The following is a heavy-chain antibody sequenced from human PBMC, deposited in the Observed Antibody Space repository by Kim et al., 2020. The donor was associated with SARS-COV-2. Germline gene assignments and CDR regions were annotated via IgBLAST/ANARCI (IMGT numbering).Heavy chain of an antibody. J-gene: IGHJ4*02. CDR1: GFTFSSYG. D-gene: IGHD4-17*01. V-gene: IGHV3-30*18. CDR2: ISYDGSNK. Sequence: GGSLRLSCAASGFTFSSYGMHWVRQAPGKGLEWVAVISYDGSNKYYADSVKGRFTISRDNSKNTLYLQMNSLRAEDTAVYYCAKGGYGGNSVLFDYWGQGTLVTVSS. CDR3: AKGGYGGNSVLFDY.